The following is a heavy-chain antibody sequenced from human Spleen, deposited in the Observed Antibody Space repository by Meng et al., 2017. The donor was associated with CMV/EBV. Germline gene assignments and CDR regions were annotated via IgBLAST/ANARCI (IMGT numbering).Heavy chain of an antibody. CDR3: ARDTPIMVYAIPPALYGMDV. CDR2: INPSGGST. CDR1: GYIFTRYY. Sequence: ASVKVSCKASGYIFTRYYMHWVRQAPGQGLEWMGIINPSGGSTSYAQKFQGRVTMTRDTSTSTVYMELSSLRSDDTAVYYCARDTPIMVYAIPPALYGMDVWGQGTTVTVSS. V-gene: IGHV1-46*01. J-gene: IGHJ6*02. D-gene: IGHD2-8*01.